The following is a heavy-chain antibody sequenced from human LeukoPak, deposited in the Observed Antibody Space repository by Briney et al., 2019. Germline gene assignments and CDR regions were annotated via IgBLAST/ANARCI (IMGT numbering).Heavy chain of an antibody. D-gene: IGHD1-7*01. J-gene: IGHJ4*02. V-gene: IGHV1-18*01. CDR1: GYTFTSYG. Sequence: ASVKVSCKASGYTFTSYGISWVQQAPGQGLEWMGWISAYNGNTNYAQKLQGRVTMTTDTSTSTAYKELRSLRSDDTAVYYCARDQGELELVYWGQGTLVTVSS. CDR3: ARDQGELELVY. CDR2: ISAYNGNT.